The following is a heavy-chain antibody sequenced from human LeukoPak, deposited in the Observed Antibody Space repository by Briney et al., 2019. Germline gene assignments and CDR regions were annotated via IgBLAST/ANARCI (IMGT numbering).Heavy chain of an antibody. Sequence: WESLSLSCAASGVTFSSHSIHWVRQTPPQGLVWVSGISNDGNSTSYADSVKGRLTNSRANAKNKLYLQMHSLRSEDTAVYSCASGWFGPDSCGQGTLVNVSS. D-gene: IGHD3-10*01. CDR3: ASGWFGPDS. CDR2: ISNDGNST. J-gene: IGHJ5*01. V-gene: IGHV3-74*01. CDR1: GVTFSSHS.